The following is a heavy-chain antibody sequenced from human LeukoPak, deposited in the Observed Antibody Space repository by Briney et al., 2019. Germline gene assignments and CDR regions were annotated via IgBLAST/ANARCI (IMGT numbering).Heavy chain of an antibody. CDR2: SDGSRT. Sequence: GGSLRLSCAASGFTFSSYWMHWVRQAPGKGLVWVSRSDGSRTTYADSVKGRFTISRDNAKNTLYLQMNRLRAEDTAVYYCARVGARLGAFDIWGQGTMVTVSS. CDR1: GFTFSSYW. J-gene: IGHJ3*02. CDR3: ARVGARLGAFDI. V-gene: IGHV3-74*01. D-gene: IGHD6-25*01.